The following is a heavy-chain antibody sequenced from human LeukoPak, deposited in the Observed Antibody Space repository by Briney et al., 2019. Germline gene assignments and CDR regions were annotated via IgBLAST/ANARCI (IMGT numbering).Heavy chain of an antibody. J-gene: IGHJ5*02. CDR1: GYTFTGCY. V-gene: IGHV1-2*02. CDR3: ARSLRSTTNWFDP. CDR2: INPKSGGT. Sequence: ASVKVSCKASGYTFTGCYIHWVRQAPGQGLEWMGWINPKSGGTNYAQKFQGRVTMTRDTSISTAFMELSSLRSDDTALYYCARSLRSTTNWFDPWGRGTLVTVSS. D-gene: IGHD2-2*01.